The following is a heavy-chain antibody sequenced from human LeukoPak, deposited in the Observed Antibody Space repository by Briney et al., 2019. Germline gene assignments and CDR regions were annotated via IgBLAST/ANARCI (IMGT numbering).Heavy chain of an antibody. CDR2: MSPNSGDT. D-gene: IGHD7-27*01. V-gene: IGHV1-8*01. CDR1: GYTFTSYD. Sequence: ASVKVSCKASGYTFTSYDFNWARQTTGQRPEWMGWMSPNSGDTGYAQKFQDRVTMTRNTSISTAYMELSSLRSDDTAVYYCARGPPNWGYDYWGPGTLVTVSS. CDR3: ARGPPNWGYDY. J-gene: IGHJ4*02.